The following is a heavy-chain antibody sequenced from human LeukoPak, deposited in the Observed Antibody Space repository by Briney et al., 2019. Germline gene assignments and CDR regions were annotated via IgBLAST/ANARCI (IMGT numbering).Heavy chain of an antibody. V-gene: IGHV1-18*01. J-gene: IGHJ6*03. CDR3: AREPANYDILTGYYRNYYYMDV. D-gene: IGHD3-9*01. Sequence: ASVKVSCKASGYTFTSYGISWVRQAPGQGLEWMGWISAYNGNTNYAQKLQGRVTMTTDTSTSTAYMELRSLRSDDTAVYYCAREPANYDILTGYYRNYYYMDVWGKGTTVTISS. CDR2: ISAYNGNT. CDR1: GYTFTSYG.